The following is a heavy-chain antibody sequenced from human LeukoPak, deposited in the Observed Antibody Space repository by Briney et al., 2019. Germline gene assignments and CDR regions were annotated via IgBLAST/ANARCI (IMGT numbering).Heavy chain of an antibody. V-gene: IGHV3-30*19. J-gene: IGHJ4*02. CDR1: GFTFSSYG. D-gene: IGHD3-10*01. CDR3: ARAPLLWFGGTFDY. Sequence: GGSLRLSCAASGFTFSSYGMYWVRQAPGKGLEWVAVISYDGSNKYYADSVKGRFTISRDNSKNTLYLQMNSLRAEDTAVYYCARAPLLWFGGTFDYWGQGTLVTVSS. CDR2: ISYDGSNK.